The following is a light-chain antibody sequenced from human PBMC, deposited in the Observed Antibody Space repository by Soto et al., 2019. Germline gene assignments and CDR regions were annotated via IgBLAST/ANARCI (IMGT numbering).Light chain of an antibody. J-gene: IGLJ3*02. V-gene: IGLV1-44*01. CDR3: AVWDDSLNGLWV. CDR1: SSNIGSTT. Sequence: QSVLTQPPSASGTPGQRVTISCSGSSSNIGSTTVNWYQQLPGTSPKLLIYSNNQRPSGVPDRFSGSKSGTSASLAISGLQSEDEADYYCAVWDDSLNGLWVFGGGTKLTVL. CDR2: SNN.